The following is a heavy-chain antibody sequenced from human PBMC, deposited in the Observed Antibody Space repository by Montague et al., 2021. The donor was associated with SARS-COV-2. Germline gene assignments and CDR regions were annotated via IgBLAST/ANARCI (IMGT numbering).Heavy chain of an antibody. CDR1: GFTFSRHD. V-gene: IGHV3-13*01. J-gene: IGHJ4*02. Sequence: SLRLSCAASGFTFSRHDMHWIRQATGKGLEWVSGIGAGGDTYYAASVKSRSYISSENDKNFLYLQINSVRAGDTAVYYCARDSVDGLDYWGQGILVTVSS. CDR2: IGAGGDT. D-gene: IGHD5-24*01. CDR3: ARDSVDGLDY.